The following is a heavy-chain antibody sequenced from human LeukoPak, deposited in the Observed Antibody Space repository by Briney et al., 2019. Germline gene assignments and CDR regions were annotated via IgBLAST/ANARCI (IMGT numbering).Heavy chain of an antibody. CDR1: GYTFTGYY. Sequence: ASVKVSCKASGYTFTGYYMHWVRQAPGRGLEWMGWISPNSGGTNYAQKFQGRVTMTRDTSISTAYMELSRLRSDDTAVYYCARDLAYHPRYYYYYMDVWGKGTTVTVSS. CDR2: ISPNSGGT. J-gene: IGHJ6*03. V-gene: IGHV1-2*02. CDR3: ARDLAYHPRYYYYYMDV. D-gene: IGHD1-14*01.